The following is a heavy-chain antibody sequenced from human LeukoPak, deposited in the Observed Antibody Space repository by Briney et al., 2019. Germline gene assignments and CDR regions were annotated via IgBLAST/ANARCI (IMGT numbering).Heavy chain of an antibody. CDR1: GGSISSGGYY. J-gene: IGHJ3*02. CDR3: AREVADYGGNEAGAFDI. V-gene: IGHV4-30-2*01. Sequence: SETLSLTCTVSGGSISSGGYYWSWIWQPPGKGLEWIGYIYHSGSTYYNPSLKSRVTISVDRSKNQFSLKLSSVTAADTAVYYCAREVADYGGNEAGAFDIWGQGTMVTVSS. D-gene: IGHD4-23*01. CDR2: IYHSGST.